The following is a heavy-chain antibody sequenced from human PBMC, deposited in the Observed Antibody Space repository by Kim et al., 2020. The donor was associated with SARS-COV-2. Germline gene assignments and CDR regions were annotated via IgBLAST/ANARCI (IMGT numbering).Heavy chain of an antibody. CDR1: GFTFSSCA. CDR2: ISYDGSNK. D-gene: IGHD3-10*01. CDR3: ARDQWSRLRGLTYSYYGMDV. V-gene: IGHV3-30-3*01. Sequence: GGSLRLSCAASGFTFSSCAIHWVRQAPGKGLEWVAVISYDGSNKNYADSVKGRFTISRDNSKNTLYLQMNSLRVEDTALYYCARDQWSRLRGLTYSYYGMDVWGQGTTVTVSS. J-gene: IGHJ6*02.